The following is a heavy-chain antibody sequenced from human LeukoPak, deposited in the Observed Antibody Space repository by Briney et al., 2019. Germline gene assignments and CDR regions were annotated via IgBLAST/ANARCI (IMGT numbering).Heavy chain of an antibody. CDR2: FDSEDGET. J-gene: IGHJ6*03. V-gene: IGHV1-24*01. Sequence: GASVKVSCKVSGYTLTELSMHWVRQAPGKGLEWMGGFDSEDGETIYAQKFQGRVTMTEDTSTDTAYMELSSLRSEDTAVYNCATSGGKYYYYYYMDVWGKGTTVTVSS. CDR3: ATSGGKYYYYYYMDV. CDR1: GYTLTELS. D-gene: IGHD3-10*01.